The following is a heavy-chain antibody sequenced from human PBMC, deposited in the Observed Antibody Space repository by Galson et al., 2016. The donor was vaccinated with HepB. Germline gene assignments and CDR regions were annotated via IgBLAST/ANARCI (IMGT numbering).Heavy chain of an antibody. J-gene: IGHJ4*02. V-gene: IGHV3-21*01. CDR2: ISSDGVYT. Sequence: SLRLSCAASGFTFRDFPMVWVRQAPGQGLAWVSSISSDGVYTYYADSLKGRFSISRDNAKNSLFLQMSSLRAEDTAMYYCARDYFCVGASCRGERGRFDYWGQGALVTVSS. CDR3: ARDYFCVGASCRGERGRFDY. D-gene: IGHD2-21*01. CDR1: GFTFRDFP.